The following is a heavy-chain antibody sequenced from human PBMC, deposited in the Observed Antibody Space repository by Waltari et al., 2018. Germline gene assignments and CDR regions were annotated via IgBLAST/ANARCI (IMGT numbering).Heavy chain of an antibody. Sequence: QVQLVQSGAEVKKPGASVKVSCKASGYTFTGYYIPWVRQAPGQGLEWMGWINPNSGGTNYAQKFQGRVTMTRDTSISTAYMELSRLRSDDTAVYYCARVTTVTTRWFDPWGQGTLVTVSS. D-gene: IGHD4-4*01. V-gene: IGHV1-2*02. J-gene: IGHJ5*02. CDR1: GYTFTGYY. CDR3: ARVTTVTTRWFDP. CDR2: INPNSGGT.